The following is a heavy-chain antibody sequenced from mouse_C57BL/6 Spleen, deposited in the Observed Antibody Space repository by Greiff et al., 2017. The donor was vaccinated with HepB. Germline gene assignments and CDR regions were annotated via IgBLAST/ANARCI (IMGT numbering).Heavy chain of an antibody. CDR3: AAENGYDYYFDY. Sequence: LQQSGAELVRPGSSVKLSCKASYFAFMASAMHWVKQRPGHGLEWIGSFTMYSDATEYSENFKGKATLTANTSSSTAYMELSSLTSEDSAVYYCAAENGYDYYFDYWGQGTTLTVSS. V-gene: IGHV1-49*01. CDR2: FTMYSDAT. J-gene: IGHJ2*01. D-gene: IGHD2-2*01. CDR1: YFAFMASA.